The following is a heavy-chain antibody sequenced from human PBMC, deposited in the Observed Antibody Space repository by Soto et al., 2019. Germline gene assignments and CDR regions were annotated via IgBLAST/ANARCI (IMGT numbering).Heavy chain of an antibody. V-gene: IGHV3-30*18. CDR1: GITSSLSG. CDR2: ISSDGGTI. J-gene: IGHJ4*02. CDR3: AKDKGKYYFDY. Sequence: QVQLVESGGDVVQPGRSLRLSCTASGITSSLSGMHWVRQAPGKGLEWVAFISSDGGTIYYEDSVKGRFTISRDNSENTVYLQMHSLRTEDTAFYFCAKDKGKYYFDYWGQGTQVTVSS.